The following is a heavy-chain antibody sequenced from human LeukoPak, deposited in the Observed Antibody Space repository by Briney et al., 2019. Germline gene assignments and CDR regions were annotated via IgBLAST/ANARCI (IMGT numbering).Heavy chain of an antibody. V-gene: IGHV4-59*01. CDR1: GDSISSYY. CDR3: ARVSRSGSLSNFDY. CDR2: IYYSGST. Sequence: PSETLSLTCTVSGDSISSYYWNWIRQPPGKGLEWIGYIYYSGSTNYNPSLKSRGTISVDTSKNQFSLKLSSVTAADTAVYYCARVSRSGSLSNFDYWGQGTLVTVSS. J-gene: IGHJ4*02. D-gene: IGHD1-26*01.